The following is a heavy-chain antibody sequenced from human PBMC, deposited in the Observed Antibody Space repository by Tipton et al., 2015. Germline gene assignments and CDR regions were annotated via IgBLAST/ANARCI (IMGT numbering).Heavy chain of an antibody. CDR1: GVSISSGGYY. CDR3: ARTLSCSGDSCYYYGMDV. D-gene: IGHD2-15*01. Sequence: TLSLTCTVSGVSISSGGYYWSWIRQHPGKGLECIGYIYYSGSTHYNPSLKSRFTISLDTSENQFSLKLSSVTAADTAMYYCARTLSCSGDSCYYYGMDVWGQGTAVTVSS. CDR2: IYYSGST. J-gene: IGHJ6*02. V-gene: IGHV4-31*03.